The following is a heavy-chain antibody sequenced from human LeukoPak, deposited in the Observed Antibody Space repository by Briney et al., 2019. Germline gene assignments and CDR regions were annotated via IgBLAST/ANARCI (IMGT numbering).Heavy chain of an antibody. Sequence: GGSLRLSCAASGFTFDDYAMHWVRQAPGKGLEWVSGISWNSGSIGYADSVKGRFTISRDNAKNSLYLQMNSLRAEDTALYYCAKVGVGSYCFDYWGQGTLVTVSS. D-gene: IGHD2-8*02. CDR2: ISWNSGSI. V-gene: IGHV3-9*01. J-gene: IGHJ4*02. CDR1: GFTFDDYA. CDR3: AKVGVGSYCFDY.